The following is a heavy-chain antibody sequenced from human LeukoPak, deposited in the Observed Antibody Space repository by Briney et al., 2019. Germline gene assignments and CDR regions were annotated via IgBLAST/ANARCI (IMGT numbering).Heavy chain of an antibody. CDR1: GGSISSYY. CDR2: IYYSGST. V-gene: IGHV4-59*01. J-gene: IGHJ4*02. Sequence: SETLSLTCTVSGGSISSYYWSWIRQPPGKGLEWIWYIYYSGSTNYNPSLKSRVTISVDTSKNQFSLKLSSVTAADTAVYYCARGTLLYTYGYDYWGQGTLVTVSS. D-gene: IGHD5-18*01. CDR3: ARGTLLYTYGYDY.